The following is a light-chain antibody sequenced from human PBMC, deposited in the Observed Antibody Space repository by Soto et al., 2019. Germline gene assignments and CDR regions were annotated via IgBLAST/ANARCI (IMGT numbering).Light chain of an antibody. V-gene: IGKV1-12*01. CDR2: GAS. Sequence: DIQMTQSPSSVSSSVGDRVTITCRASQAIGSYLGWYQKKPWKAPYLLIYGASSLQDGVTSRFYGSGYGTDFALAISGLQPEDFATYYCQQGGTFPITFGQGTRLEIK. CDR1: QAIGSY. J-gene: IGKJ5*01. CDR3: QQGGTFPIT.